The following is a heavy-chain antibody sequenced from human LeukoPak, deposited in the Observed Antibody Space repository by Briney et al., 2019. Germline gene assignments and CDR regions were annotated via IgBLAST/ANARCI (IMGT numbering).Heavy chain of an antibody. CDR3: ARGPIGGQKRGLWGDNWNGSPPVYFDY. CDR1: GGSISSYY. Sequence: PSETLSLTCTVSGGSISSYYWSWIRQPPGKGLAWIGYIYYSGSTNYNPSLKSRVTISVDTSKNQFSLKLSSVTAADTAVYYCARGPIGGQKRGLWGDNWNGSPPVYFDYWGQGTLVTVSS. J-gene: IGHJ4*02. D-gene: IGHD1-1*01. V-gene: IGHV4-59*01. CDR2: IYYSGST.